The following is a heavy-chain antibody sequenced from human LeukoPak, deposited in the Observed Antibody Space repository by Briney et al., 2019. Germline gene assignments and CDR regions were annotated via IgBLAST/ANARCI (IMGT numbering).Heavy chain of an antibody. CDR3: ARVSRTRYCRGGSCYSGVDAFDI. CDR2: IYYSGST. J-gene: IGHJ3*02. Sequence: SETLSLTCTVSGGSITNYYWSWIRQPPGKGLECIGYIYYSGSTNYNPSLKGRVTISLHTSKNQFSLKLNSVTAADTAVYYCARVSRTRYCRGGSCYSGVDAFDIWGQGTVVTVSS. V-gene: IGHV4-59*01. CDR1: GGSITNYY. D-gene: IGHD2-15*01.